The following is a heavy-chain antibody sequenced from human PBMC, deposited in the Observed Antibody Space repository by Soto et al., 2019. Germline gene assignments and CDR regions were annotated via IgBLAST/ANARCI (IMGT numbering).Heavy chain of an antibody. D-gene: IGHD3-3*01. CDR2: ISYDGSNK. V-gene: IGHV3-30*18. CDR3: AKDPKGDFWSGFPVFYGMDV. CDR1: GFTFSSYG. J-gene: IGHJ6*02. Sequence: GGSLRLSCAASGFTFSSYGMHWVRQAPGKGLEWVAVISYDGSNKYYADSVKGRFTISRDNSKNTLYLQMNSLRAEDTAVYYCAKDPKGDFWSGFPVFYGMDVWGQGTTVTVSS.